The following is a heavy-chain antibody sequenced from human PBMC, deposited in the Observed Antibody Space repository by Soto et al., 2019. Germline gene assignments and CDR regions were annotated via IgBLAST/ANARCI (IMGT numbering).Heavy chain of an antibody. CDR2: ISTYNGNT. CDR1: GYTFTNYG. J-gene: IGHJ6*03. V-gene: IGHV1-18*01. D-gene: IGHD4-17*01. CDR3: ARTTVTASYYYMDV. Sequence: GASVKVSCKASGYTFTNYGFTWVRQAPGQGLEWMGWISTYNGNTKYAQKVQGRLTMTTDTSTSTANMELTSLRSDDTAVYYCARTTVTASYYYMDVWGKGTTVTFSS.